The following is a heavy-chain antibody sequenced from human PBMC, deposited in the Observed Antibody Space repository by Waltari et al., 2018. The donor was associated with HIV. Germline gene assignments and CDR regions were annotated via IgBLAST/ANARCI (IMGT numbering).Heavy chain of an antibody. D-gene: IGHD6-19*01. V-gene: IGHV3-23*01. J-gene: IGHJ5*02. CDR2: ISGSGGGT. Sequence: EVQLLASGGGLVQPGGSLRLSCAASGFTFSSYAMSWVRQAPGKGLWWGSGISGSGGGTYDADAVKGRLTSSRDNSKNTLYLQMNSLRAEDTAVYYCAKESSGSLPDVWVDPWGQGTLVTVSS. CDR3: AKESSGSLPDVWVDP. CDR1: GFTFSSYA.